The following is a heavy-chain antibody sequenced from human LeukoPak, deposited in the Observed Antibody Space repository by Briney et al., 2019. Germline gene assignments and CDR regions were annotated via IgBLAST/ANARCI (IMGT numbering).Heavy chain of an antibody. CDR1: GFTLSSYS. D-gene: IGHD6-19*01. Sequence: GGSLRLSCAASGFTLSSYSMNWVRQAPGKGLEWVSSISSSSSSYIYYADSVKGRFTISRDNAKNSLYLQMNSLRAEDTAVYYCARGYSSGWEYFQHWGQGTLVTVSS. J-gene: IGHJ1*01. CDR3: ARGYSSGWEYFQH. CDR2: ISSSSSSYI. V-gene: IGHV3-21*01.